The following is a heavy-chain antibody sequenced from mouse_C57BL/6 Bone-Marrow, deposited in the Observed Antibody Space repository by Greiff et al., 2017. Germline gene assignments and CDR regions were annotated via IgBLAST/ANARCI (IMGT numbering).Heavy chain of an antibody. J-gene: IGHJ2*01. CDR1: GFTFSNYW. V-gene: IGHV6-3*01. Sequence: EVKVEESGGGLVQPGGSMKLSCVASGFTFSNYWMNWVRQSPEKGLEWVAQIRLKSDNYATHYAESVKGRFTISRDDSKSSVYLQMNNLRAEDTGIYYCTVEFFDYWGQGTTLTVSS. CDR2: IRLKSDNYAT. CDR3: TVEFFDY.